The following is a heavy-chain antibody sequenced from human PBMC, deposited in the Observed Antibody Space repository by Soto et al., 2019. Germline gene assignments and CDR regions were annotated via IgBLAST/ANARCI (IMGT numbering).Heavy chain of an antibody. V-gene: IGHV1-69*06. CDR3: ARDAGYCSSTSCYMSWFDP. CDR2: IIPIFGTA. Sequence: GASVNVSCKASGGTFSSYAISWVRQAPGQGLEWMGGIIPIFGTANYAQKFQGRVTITADKSTSTAYMELSSLRSEDTAVYYCARDAGYCSSTSCYMSWFDPWGQGTLVTVSS. D-gene: IGHD2-2*02. CDR1: GGTFSSYA. J-gene: IGHJ5*02.